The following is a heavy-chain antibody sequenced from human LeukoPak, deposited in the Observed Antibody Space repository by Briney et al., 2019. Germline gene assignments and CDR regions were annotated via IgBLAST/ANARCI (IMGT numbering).Heavy chain of an antibody. V-gene: IGHV4-31*02. J-gene: IGHJ4*02. D-gene: IGHD2-15*01. CDR2: ISYSGST. CDR1: GGSISSGGYY. CDR3: ARISQSSGGFYY. Sequence: PSESLSLTCTVSGGSISSGGYYWSWIRQYPGEGLEWIGFISYSGSTYYNPSLKSRVSMSMDMSTSQCSLNLFSVTAADTAVYYCARISQSSGGFYYWGQGTLVTVSS.